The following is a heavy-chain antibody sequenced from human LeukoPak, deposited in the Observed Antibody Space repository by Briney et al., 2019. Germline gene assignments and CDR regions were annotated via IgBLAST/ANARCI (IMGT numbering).Heavy chain of an antibody. J-gene: IGHJ3*02. V-gene: IGHV3-21*01. Sequence: GGSLRLSCAASGFTFSSYSMNWVRQAPGKGLEWVSSISSSSSYIYYADSVKGRFTISRDNAKNSLYLQMNSLRAEDTAVYYCARVVDTAMVTDAFDIWGQGTMVTVSS. CDR3: ARVVDTAMVTDAFDI. CDR2: ISSSSSYI. D-gene: IGHD5-18*01. CDR1: GFTFSSYS.